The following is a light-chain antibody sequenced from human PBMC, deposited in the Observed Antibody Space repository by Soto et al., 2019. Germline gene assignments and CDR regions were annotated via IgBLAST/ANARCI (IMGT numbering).Light chain of an antibody. CDR3: QVWDSRSDPHVV. CDR1: NIGSKS. V-gene: IGLV3-21*04. J-gene: IGLJ2*01. Sequence: SYELTQPPSVSVAPGKTARITCGGNNIGSKSVHWYQQKPGQAPVLAIFYDSDRPSGIPERFSGSNSGNTATLTISRVEAGDEADYYCQVWDSRSDPHVVFGGGTKLTVL. CDR2: YDS.